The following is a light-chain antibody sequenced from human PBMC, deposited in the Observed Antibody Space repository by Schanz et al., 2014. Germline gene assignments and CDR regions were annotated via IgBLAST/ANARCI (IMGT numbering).Light chain of an antibody. CDR3: QQYNSYSPT. Sequence: DIQMTQSPSTLSASVGDRVTITCRASQSIGSWLAWYLQKSGKAPKLLIYDASSLESGVPSRFSGSGSGTEFALTISSLQPDDFATYYCQQYNSYSPTFGQGTKLEIK. CDR1: QSIGSW. CDR2: DAS. J-gene: IGKJ2*01. V-gene: IGKV1-5*01.